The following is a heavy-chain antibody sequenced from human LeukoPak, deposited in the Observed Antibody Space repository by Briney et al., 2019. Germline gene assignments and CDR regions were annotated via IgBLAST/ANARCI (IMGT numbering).Heavy chain of an antibody. CDR2: ISSSGRNI. CDR1: GFTFSDYY. D-gene: IGHD6-25*01. CDR3: ARAAATMEFDY. J-gene: IGHJ4*02. Sequence: GGSLRLSCAASGFTFSDYYMSWIRQAPGKGLEWVSYISSSGRNIYHANSVKGRFTISRDNAKNSRYLQMNSLRAEDTAVYYCARAAATMEFDYWGQGTLVTISS. V-gene: IGHV3-11*01.